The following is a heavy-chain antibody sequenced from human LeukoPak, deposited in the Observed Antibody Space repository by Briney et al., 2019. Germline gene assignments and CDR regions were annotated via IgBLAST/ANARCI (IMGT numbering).Heavy chain of an antibody. CDR2: IWYDGSNK. V-gene: IGHV3-33*01. J-gene: IGHJ5*02. Sequence: PGGSLRLSCAASGFTFSSYGMHWVRQAPGKGLEWVAVIWYDGSNKYYADSVKGRFTISRDNSKNTLYLQMNSLRAEDTAVYYCARGPYSSSSAWFDPWGQGTLVTVSS. D-gene: IGHD6-6*01. CDR3: ARGPYSSSSAWFDP. CDR1: GFTFSSYG.